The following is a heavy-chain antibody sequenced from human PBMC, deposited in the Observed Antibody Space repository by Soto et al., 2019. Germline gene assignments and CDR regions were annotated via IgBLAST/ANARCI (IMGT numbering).Heavy chain of an antibody. CDR3: AKGMGGNPSGVDY. Sequence: QVQLVEAGGGVVQPGRSLRLSCAASGFTFSSYGMHWGRQAPGKGLEWVAVISYDGSNKYYADSVKGRFTISRENSKNTLYQQMISLRAEDTAVYYCAKGMGGNPSGVDYWGQGTLVTVSS. CDR1: GFTFSSYG. V-gene: IGHV3-30*18. CDR2: ISYDGSNK. J-gene: IGHJ4*02. D-gene: IGHD7-27*01.